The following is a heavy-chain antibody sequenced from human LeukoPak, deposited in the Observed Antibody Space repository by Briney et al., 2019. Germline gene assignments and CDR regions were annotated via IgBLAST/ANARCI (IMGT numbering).Heavy chain of an antibody. V-gene: IGHV4-61*01. Sequence: PSETLSLTCTVSGDSVSSGTYYWSCVRQPPGKGLEWIGFISYSGSTNYNPSLKSRITISVDMSKNQFSLKVRSVTAADTAVYYCARGPYVWGQGTMVTVSS. CDR3: ARGPYV. CDR2: ISYSGST. J-gene: IGHJ3*01. CDR1: GDSVSSGTYY.